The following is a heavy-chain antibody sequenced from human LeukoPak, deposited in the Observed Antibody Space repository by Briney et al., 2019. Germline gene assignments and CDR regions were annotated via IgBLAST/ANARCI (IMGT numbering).Heavy chain of an antibody. J-gene: IGHJ4*02. CDR1: GFTFSSYS. Sequence: GGSLRLSCAASGFTFSSYSMNWVRQAPGKGLEWVSSISSSSSYIYYADSVKGRFPIPRDNAKNSLYLQMNSLRAEDTAVYYCAREPSVGATDYWGQGTLVTVSS. CDR3: AREPSVGATDY. CDR2: ISSSSSYI. V-gene: IGHV3-21*01. D-gene: IGHD1-26*01.